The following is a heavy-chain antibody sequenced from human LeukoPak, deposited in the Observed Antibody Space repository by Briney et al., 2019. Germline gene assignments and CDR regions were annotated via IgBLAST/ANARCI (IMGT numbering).Heavy chain of an antibody. CDR1: GGSISGGSYY. V-gene: IGHV4-61*01. CDR2: IYYSGST. CDR3: ASEGIVGATGAFDI. J-gene: IGHJ3*02. D-gene: IGHD1-26*01. Sequence: SQTLSLTCTVSGGSISGGSYYWRWLRQPPGKGLEWIGYIYYSGSTKYNLSLKSRVTISVDTSKNQFSLKLSSVTAADTAVYYCASEGIVGATGAFDIWGQGTMVTVSS.